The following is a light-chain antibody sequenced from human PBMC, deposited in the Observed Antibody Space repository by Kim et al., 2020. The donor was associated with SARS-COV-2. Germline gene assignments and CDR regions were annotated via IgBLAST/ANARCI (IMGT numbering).Light chain of an antibody. J-gene: IGLJ3*02. Sequence: SVSPGQTASITCSGDKLGERYVFWYQQKPGQSPVLVIYQDNKRPSGIPERFSGSNSGKTATLTISGTQAMDEADYYCQAWDSGTGVFGGGTQLTVL. CDR1: KLGERY. CDR3: QAWDSGTGV. CDR2: QDN. V-gene: IGLV3-1*01.